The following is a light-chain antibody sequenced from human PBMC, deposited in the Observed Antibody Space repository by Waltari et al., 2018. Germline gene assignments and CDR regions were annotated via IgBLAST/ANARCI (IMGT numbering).Light chain of an antibody. CDR3: QKYGTRPAT. CDR2: DAS. V-gene: IGKV3-20*01. Sequence: SCRASQSVGRTLAWYQQRPGQAPRLLIYDASSRATGIPDRYSGSGSGTDFSLTISRLEPEDFAVYYCQKYGTRPATFGQGTKVEVK. CDR1: QSVGRT. J-gene: IGKJ1*01.